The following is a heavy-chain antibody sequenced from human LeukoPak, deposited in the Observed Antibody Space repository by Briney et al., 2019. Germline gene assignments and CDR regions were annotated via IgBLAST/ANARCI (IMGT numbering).Heavy chain of an antibody. Sequence: SETLSLTCTVSGGSISSYYWSWIRQPPGKGLEWIGYIYYSGSTNYNPSLKSRVTISVDTSKNQFSLKLSSVTAADTAVYYCARVGQSYYYYYYMDVWGKGTTVTVSS. D-gene: IGHD3-10*01. CDR3: ARVGQSYYYYYYMDV. V-gene: IGHV4-59*01. CDR1: GGSISSYY. CDR2: IYYSGST. J-gene: IGHJ6*03.